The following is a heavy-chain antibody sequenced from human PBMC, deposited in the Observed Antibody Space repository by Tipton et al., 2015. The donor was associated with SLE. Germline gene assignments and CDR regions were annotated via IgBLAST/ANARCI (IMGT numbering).Heavy chain of an antibody. J-gene: IGHJ4*02. CDR3: ARGLTSGYVDY. CDR1: GGSISSHY. V-gene: IGHV4-59*11. D-gene: IGHD3-3*01. CDR2: IYYSGST. Sequence: TLSLTCTVSGGSISSHYWSWIRQPPGKGLEWIGYIYYSGSTNYNPSLKSRVAISVDTSKNQFSLKLSSVTAADTAVYYCARGLTSGYVDYWGQGTLVTVSS.